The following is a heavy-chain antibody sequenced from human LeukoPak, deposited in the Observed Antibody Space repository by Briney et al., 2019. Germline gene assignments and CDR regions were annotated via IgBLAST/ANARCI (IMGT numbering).Heavy chain of an antibody. CDR1: GFTFSSYS. Sequence: PGGSLRLSCAASGFTFSSYSMNWVRQAPGKGLEWVSYISSSSSTIYYAGSVKGRFTISRDNAKNSLYLQMNSLRAEDTAVYYCARVYYYYYMDVWGKGTTVTVSS. J-gene: IGHJ6*03. CDR3: ARVYYYYYMDV. CDR2: ISSSSSTI. V-gene: IGHV3-48*01.